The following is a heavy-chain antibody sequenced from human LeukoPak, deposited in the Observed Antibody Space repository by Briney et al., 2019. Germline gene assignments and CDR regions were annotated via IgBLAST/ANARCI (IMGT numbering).Heavy chain of an antibody. CDR1: GFTFSDHY. Sequence: GGSLRLSCAASGFTFSDHYMDWVRQAPGKGLEWVGRARNKANSHTTEYAASVKGRFTISRDDSKNSLYLQMNSLRTEDTAVYYCAKSHKEAAIRGSVGFDYWGQGTLVTVSS. J-gene: IGHJ4*02. D-gene: IGHD2-2*01. V-gene: IGHV3-72*01. CDR2: ARNKANSHTT. CDR3: AKSHKEAAIRGSVGFDY.